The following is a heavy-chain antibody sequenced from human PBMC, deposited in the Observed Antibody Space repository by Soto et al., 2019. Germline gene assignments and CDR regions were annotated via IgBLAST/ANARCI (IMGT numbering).Heavy chain of an antibody. CDR3: ARVERITMVRGYYYGMDV. D-gene: IGHD3-10*01. V-gene: IGHV3-21*01. CDR1: GFTFSSYS. CDR2: ISSSSSYI. J-gene: IGHJ6*02. Sequence: PGGSLRLSCAASGFTFSSYSMNWVRQAPGKGLEWVSSISSSSSYIYYADSVKGRFTISRDNAKNSLYLQMNSLRAEDTAVYYCARVERITMVRGYYYGMDVWGQGTTVTVSS.